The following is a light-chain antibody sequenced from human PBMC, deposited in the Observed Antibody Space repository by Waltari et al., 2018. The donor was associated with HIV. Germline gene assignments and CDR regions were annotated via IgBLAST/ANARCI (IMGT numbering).Light chain of an antibody. V-gene: IGLV2-11*01. J-gene: IGLJ3*02. Sequence: QSALTQPRSVSGSPGQSVPISCIGTSSYLGGSTYVLWYQHHPGKAPKLMIYDVSKRPSGVPDRFSGSKSGNTASLTISGLQAEDGADYSCCSYAGGYTLVFGGGTKLTVL. CDR3: CSYAGGYTLV. CDR1: SSYLGGSTY. CDR2: DVS.